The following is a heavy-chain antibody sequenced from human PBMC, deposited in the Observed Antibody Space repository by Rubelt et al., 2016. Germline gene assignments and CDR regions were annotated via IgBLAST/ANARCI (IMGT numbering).Heavy chain of an antibody. V-gene: IGHV4-34*01. D-gene: IGHD3-3*01. CDR2: INHSGST. CDR3: ARGDVWSGYYGRYGMDV. Sequence: QAQLQQWGAGLLKPSETLSLTCAVYGGSFSGYYWSWIRQPPGKGLEWIGEINHSGSTNYNPSLKNRVTIPVDTSKNQFSLRLSSVTAADTAVYYCARGDVWSGYYGRYGMDVWGQGTTVTVSS. J-gene: IGHJ6*02. CDR1: GGSFSGYY.